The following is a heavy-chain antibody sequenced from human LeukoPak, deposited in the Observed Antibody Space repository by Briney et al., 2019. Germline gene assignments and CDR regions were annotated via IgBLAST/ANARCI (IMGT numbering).Heavy chain of an antibody. CDR1: GFTVSNNY. CDR2: IYSNDNT. CDR3: AGFSKSATTGTVLDY. Sequence: GGSLRLSCAASGFTVSNNYMSWVRQAPGKGLEWVSLIYSNDNTYYADPVKGRFTISRDNSKNTLYLQMNSLRAEDTAVYYCAGFSKSATTGTVLDYWGQGTLVTVSS. D-gene: IGHD6-13*01. V-gene: IGHV3-53*01. J-gene: IGHJ4*02.